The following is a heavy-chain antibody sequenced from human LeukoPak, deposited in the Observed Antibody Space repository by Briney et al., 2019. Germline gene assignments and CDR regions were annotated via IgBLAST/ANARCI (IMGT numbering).Heavy chain of an antibody. Sequence: PSETLSLTCAVYGGSFSGYYWSWIRQPPGKGLEWIGEINHSGSTNYNPSLKSRVTISVDTSKNQFSLKLSSVTAADAAVYYCARVRSALIVVVPAVINWFDPWGQEPWSPSPQ. V-gene: IGHV4-34*01. CDR1: GGSFSGYY. D-gene: IGHD2-2*01. CDR2: INHSGST. CDR3: ARVRSALIVVVPAVINWFDP. J-gene: IGHJ5*02.